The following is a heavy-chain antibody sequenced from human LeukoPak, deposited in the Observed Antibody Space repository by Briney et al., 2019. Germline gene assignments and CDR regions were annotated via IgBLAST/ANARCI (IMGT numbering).Heavy chain of an antibody. D-gene: IGHD1-26*01. J-gene: IGHJ3*02. Sequence: GGSLRLSCAASGFIFSRNSMNWVRQAPGKGLEWVSYISASTGIIYYADSVKGRFTISRDDAKNSLYLQMNSLRAEDTAVYYCARRQGRRGIVGPTILKGAFDIWGQGTMVTVSS. V-gene: IGHV3-48*01. CDR1: GFIFSRNS. CDR2: ISASTGII. CDR3: ARRQGRRGIVGPTILKGAFDI.